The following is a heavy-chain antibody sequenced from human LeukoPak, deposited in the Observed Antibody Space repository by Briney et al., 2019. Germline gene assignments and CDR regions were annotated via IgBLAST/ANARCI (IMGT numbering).Heavy chain of an antibody. CDR2: IYHSGST. D-gene: IGHD3-10*01. CDR1: GFTFRSYSM. J-gene: IGHJ4*02. Sequence: GSLRLSCAASGFTFRSYSMNWVRQAPGKGLEWIGEIYHSGSTNYNPSLKSRVTISVDKSKNQFSLKLSSVTAADTAVYYCARTRAGSGSYYMEDYWGQGTLVTVSS. CDR3: ARTRAGSGSYYMEDY. V-gene: IGHV4-4*02.